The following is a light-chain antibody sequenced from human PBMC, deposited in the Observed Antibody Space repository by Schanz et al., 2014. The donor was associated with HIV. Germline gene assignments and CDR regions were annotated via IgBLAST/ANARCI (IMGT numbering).Light chain of an antibody. V-gene: IGKV3-20*01. CDR2: GAS. CDR3: QQYGSSPLT. J-gene: IGKJ3*01. Sequence: DIVMTQSPASLSVSPGERATLSCRASQTVSNNLAWYQQKPGQAPRLLIYGASSRAIGIPDRFSGSGSGTDFILTISRLEPEDFAVYYCQQYGSSPLTFGPGTKLDVK. CDR1: QTVSNN.